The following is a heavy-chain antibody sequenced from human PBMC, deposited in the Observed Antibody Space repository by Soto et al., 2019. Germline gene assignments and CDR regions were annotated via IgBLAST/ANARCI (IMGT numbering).Heavy chain of an antibody. J-gene: IGHJ3*02. CDR3: AKDKMEASSGPDAFDI. D-gene: IGHD3-22*01. Sequence: EVQLVESGGGLVQPGRSLRLSCAASGFTFDDYAMHWVRQSPGKGLEWVSGISWNSGSIGYADSVKGRFTISRDNAKNYLYLQMNRLRAEDTALYYCAKDKMEASSGPDAFDIWGQGTMVTVSS. CDR2: ISWNSGSI. CDR1: GFTFDDYA. V-gene: IGHV3-9*01.